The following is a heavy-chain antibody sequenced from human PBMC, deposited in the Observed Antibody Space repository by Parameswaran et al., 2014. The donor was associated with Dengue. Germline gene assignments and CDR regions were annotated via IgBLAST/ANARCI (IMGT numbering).Heavy chain of an antibody. V-gene: IGHV1-18*01. Sequence: VRQAPGKGLEWMGWISVHNGNTNYAQKLQGRVTMTTDTSTSTAYMELRSLRSDDTAVYYCVRVVGGCGMGGYWGQGTLVTVSS. J-gene: IGHJ4*02. D-gene: IGHD2-15*01. CDR3: VRVVGGCGMGGY. CDR2: ISVHNGNT.